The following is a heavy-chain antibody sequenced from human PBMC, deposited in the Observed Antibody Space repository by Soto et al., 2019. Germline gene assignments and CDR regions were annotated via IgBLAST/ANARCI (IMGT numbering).Heavy chain of an antibody. CDR2: IYYSGST. D-gene: IGHD3-10*01. Sequence: ETLSLTCTVSGGSISSYYWSWIRQPPGKGLEWIGYIYYSGSTNYNPSLKSRVTISVDTSKNQFSLKLSSVTAADTAVYYCARLEGSHYFDYWGQGTLVTVSS. CDR3: ARLEGSHYFDY. V-gene: IGHV4-59*01. J-gene: IGHJ4*02. CDR1: GGSISSYY.